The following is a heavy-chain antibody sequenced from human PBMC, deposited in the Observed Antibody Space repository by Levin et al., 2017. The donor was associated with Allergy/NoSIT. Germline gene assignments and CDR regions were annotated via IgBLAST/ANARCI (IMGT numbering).Heavy chain of an antibody. Sequence: GGSLRLSCAASGFTFDDYAMHWVRQAPGKGLEWVSGISWNSGSIGYADSVKGRFTISRDNAKNSLYLQMNSLRAEDTALYYCAKDMGSSWFPNWFDPWGQGTLVTVSS. CDR3: AKDMGSSWFPNWFDP. V-gene: IGHV3-9*01. D-gene: IGHD6-13*01. CDR2: ISWNSGSI. CDR1: GFTFDDYA. J-gene: IGHJ5*02.